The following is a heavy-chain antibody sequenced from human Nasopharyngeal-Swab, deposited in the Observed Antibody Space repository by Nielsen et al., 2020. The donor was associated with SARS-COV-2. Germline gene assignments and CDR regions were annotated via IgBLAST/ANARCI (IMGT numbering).Heavy chain of an antibody. D-gene: IGHD3-10*01. CDR3: ARDVTMVRGAQYNWFDP. CDR2: IYTSGST. J-gene: IGHJ5*02. CDR1: GGSISSGSYC. V-gene: IGHV4-61*02. Sequence: SETLSLTCTVSGGSISSGSYCWSWIRQPAGKGLEWIGRIYTSGSTNYNPSLKSRVTISVDTSKNQFSLKLSSVTAADTAVYYCARDVTMVRGAQYNWFDPWGQGTLVTVSS.